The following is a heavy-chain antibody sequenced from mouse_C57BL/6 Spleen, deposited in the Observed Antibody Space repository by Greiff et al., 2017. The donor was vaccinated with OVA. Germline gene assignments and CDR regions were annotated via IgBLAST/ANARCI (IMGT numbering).Heavy chain of an antibody. V-gene: IGHV8-8*01. CDR1: GFSLSTFGMG. D-gene: IGHD1-1*01. CDR2: IWWDDDK. Sequence: QVTLKESGPGILQPSQTLSLTCSFSGFSLSTFGMGVGWIRQPSGKGLEWLAHIWWDDDKYYNPALKSRLTISKDTSKNQVFLKIANVDTADTATYYCARMDNYYGSSCFAYWGQGTLVTVSA. J-gene: IGHJ3*01. CDR3: ARMDNYYGSSCFAY.